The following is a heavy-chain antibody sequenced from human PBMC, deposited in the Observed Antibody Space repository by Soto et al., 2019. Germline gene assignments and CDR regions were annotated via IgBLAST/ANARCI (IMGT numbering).Heavy chain of an antibody. D-gene: IGHD4-17*01. CDR1: GGSISSYY. J-gene: IGHJ6*02. V-gene: IGHV4-59*01. Sequence: SETLSLTCTVSGGSISSYYWSWIRQPPGKGLEWIGYIYYSGSTNYNPSLKSRVTISVDTSKNQFSLKLSSVTAADTAVYYCAIAHYGGNSDYYYGMDVWGQGTTVTVSS. CDR3: AIAHYGGNSDYYYGMDV. CDR2: IYYSGST.